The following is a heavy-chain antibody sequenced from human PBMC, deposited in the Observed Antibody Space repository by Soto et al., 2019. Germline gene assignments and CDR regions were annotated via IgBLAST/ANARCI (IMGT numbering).Heavy chain of an antibody. CDR2: IYYSGST. D-gene: IGHD3-22*01. Sequence: PSETLYLTCTVSGGSISSYYWSWIRQPPGKGLEWIGYIYYSGSTNYNPSLKSRVTISVDTSKNQFSLKLSSVTAADTAVYYCARHVYYDSSGYYYVVAFDIWGQGTMVTVSS. CDR1: GGSISSYY. V-gene: IGHV4-59*08. CDR3: ARHVYYDSSGYYYVVAFDI. J-gene: IGHJ3*02.